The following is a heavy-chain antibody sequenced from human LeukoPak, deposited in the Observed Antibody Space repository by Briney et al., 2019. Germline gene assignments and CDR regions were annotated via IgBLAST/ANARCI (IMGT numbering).Heavy chain of an antibody. Sequence: SETLSPTCTVSGGSISSGDYYWNWIRQPPGKGLEWIGHIYYSGSTYYNPPLKSRVTISVDTSKNQFSLKLSSVTAADTAAYFCARETGLYYFDYWGQGTLVTVSS. V-gene: IGHV4-30-4*01. CDR3: ARETGLYYFDY. CDR1: GGSISSGDYY. D-gene: IGHD1-14*01. CDR2: IYYSGST. J-gene: IGHJ4*02.